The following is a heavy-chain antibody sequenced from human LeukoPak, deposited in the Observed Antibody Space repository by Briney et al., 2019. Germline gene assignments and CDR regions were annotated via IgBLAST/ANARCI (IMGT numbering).Heavy chain of an antibody. J-gene: IGHJ4*02. CDR2: ITSSSSYI. CDR3: ARDSPMITFGGVPYDY. D-gene: IGHD3-16*01. V-gene: IGHV3-21*01. CDR1: GFTFSGYS. Sequence: GGSLRLSCAASGFTFSGYSMNWVRQAPGKGLGWVSSITSSSSYIYYSDSVKGRFTISRDNAKNSLYLQMNSLRAEDTAVYYCARDSPMITFGGVPYDYWGQGTLVTVSS.